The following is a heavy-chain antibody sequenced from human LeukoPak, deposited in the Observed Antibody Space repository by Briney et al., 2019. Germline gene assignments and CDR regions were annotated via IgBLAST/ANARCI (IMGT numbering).Heavy chain of an antibody. CDR2: ISYGGSNK. CDR1: GFTFSSYA. Sequence: PGRSLRLSCAASGFTFSSYAMHWVRQAPGKGLEWVAVISYGGSNKYYADSVKGRFTISRDNSNNTLYLQMNSLRPEDTAVYYCARRPAQYFDSWGQGTLVTVSS. J-gene: IGHJ4*02. V-gene: IGHV3-30-3*01. CDR3: ARRPAQYFDS.